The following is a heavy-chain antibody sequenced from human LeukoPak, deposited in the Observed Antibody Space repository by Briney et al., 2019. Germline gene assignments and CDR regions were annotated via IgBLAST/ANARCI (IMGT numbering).Heavy chain of an antibody. CDR1: VLFTTPYL. J-gene: IGHJ4*02. CDR2: MYFGGNS. D-gene: IGHD2-15*01. V-gene: IGHV4-59*08. CDR3: ARQTHDTPALDS. Sequence: SETLSLTCTFSVLFTTPYLLSSTPQPPGKGLEWIGYMYFGGNSYYNPSLKSRVTMSIDTSKNQFSLKLTSVTAADTAVYYCARQTHDTPALDSWGQGTLVTVSS.